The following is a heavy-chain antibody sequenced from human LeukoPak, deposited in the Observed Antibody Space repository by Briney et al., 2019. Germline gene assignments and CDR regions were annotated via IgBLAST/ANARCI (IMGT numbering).Heavy chain of an antibody. CDR1: EYTFTGYY. Sequence: ASVKVSCKTSEYTFTGYYMHWVRQAPGQGLEWMGWINPNSGGTNYAQKFQGRVTMTRDTSISTAYMELSRLRSDDTAVYYCARDSASGSYFPDYWCQGTLVTVSS. CDR3: ARDSASGSYFPDY. J-gene: IGHJ4*02. V-gene: IGHV1-2*02. D-gene: IGHD3-10*01. CDR2: INPNSGGT.